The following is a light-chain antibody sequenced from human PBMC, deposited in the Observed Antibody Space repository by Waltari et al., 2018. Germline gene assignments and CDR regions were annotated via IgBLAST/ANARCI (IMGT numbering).Light chain of an antibody. V-gene: IGKV3D-15*01. CDR2: GAS. J-gene: IGKJ1*01. CDR3: QQYNDWPRT. Sequence: EIVMTQSPAILSVSPGDRATLSCRASQSVSNNLAWYQQKPGQAPRLLIYGASTTATGIPARFSGSGSGTEFTLTISSLQSEDFAVYYCQQYNDWPRTFGQGTKVEIK. CDR1: QSVSNN.